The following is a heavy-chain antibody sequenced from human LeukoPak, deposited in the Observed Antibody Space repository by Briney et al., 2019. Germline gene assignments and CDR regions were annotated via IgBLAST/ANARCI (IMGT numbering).Heavy chain of an antibody. CDR2: MSGSGDTT. V-gene: IGHV3-23*01. CDR1: GFTFSSSA. D-gene: IGHD1-26*01. CDR3: AKTRGNLRVGVTDY. J-gene: IGHJ4*02. Sequence: GGSLRLSCAASGFTFSSSAMSWVRQAPEKGLEWVSAMSGSGDTTYYADSLKGRFTISRDNSKNTLYLQVNSLSAEDTAVYYCAKTRGNLRVGVTDYWGQGTLVTVSS.